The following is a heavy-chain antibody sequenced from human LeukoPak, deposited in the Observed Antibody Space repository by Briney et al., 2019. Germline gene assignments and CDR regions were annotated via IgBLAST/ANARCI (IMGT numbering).Heavy chain of an antibody. CDR2: IYTSGST. CDR3: ARDALHYFDTSGYFSDF. D-gene: IGHD3-22*01. Sequence: SETLSHTCTVAGGSISSYYWGWIRQPAGKGLDWIGRIYTSGSTNYNPSLKSRVTMSVDTSKNQFSLRLNSVTAADTAVYYCARDALHYFDTSGYFSDFWGQGTLVTVSS. V-gene: IGHV4-4*07. J-gene: IGHJ4*02. CDR1: GGSISSYY.